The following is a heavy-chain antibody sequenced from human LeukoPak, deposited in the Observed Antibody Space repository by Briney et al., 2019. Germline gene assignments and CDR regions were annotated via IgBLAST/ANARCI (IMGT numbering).Heavy chain of an antibody. CDR1: GFTFSSYE. Sequence: GGSLRLSCAASGFTFSSYEMNWVRQAPGKGLEWVSYISSSGSTIYYADSVKGRFTISGDNAKNSLYLQMNSLRAEDTAVYYCARARYFDWFLDYWGQGTLVTVSS. J-gene: IGHJ4*02. CDR2: ISSSGSTI. CDR3: ARARYFDWFLDY. V-gene: IGHV3-48*03. D-gene: IGHD3-9*01.